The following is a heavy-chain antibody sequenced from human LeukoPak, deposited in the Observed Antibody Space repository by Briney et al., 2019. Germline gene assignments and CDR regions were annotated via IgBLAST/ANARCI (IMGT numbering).Heavy chain of an antibody. CDR3: ARHLVPYYDSSGYYDYYGMDV. CDR1: GGSISSYY. V-gene: IGHV4-59*08. CDR2: IYYSGST. J-gene: IGHJ6*02. D-gene: IGHD3-22*01. Sequence: SETLSLTCTVSGGSISSYYWSWIRQPPGKGLEGIGYIYYSGSTNYNPSLKSRVTISVDTSKNQFSLKLSSVTAADTAVYYCARHLVPYYDSSGYYDYYGMDVWGQGTTVTVSS.